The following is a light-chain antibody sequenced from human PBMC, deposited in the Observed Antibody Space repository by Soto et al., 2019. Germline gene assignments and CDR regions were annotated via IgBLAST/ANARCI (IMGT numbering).Light chain of an antibody. CDR1: QSVFYSPKNKDY. CDR3: QQYYSVPWT. CDR2: WAS. Sequence: DIVMTQSPDSLAESLGERATINCTSSQSVFYSPKNKDYLAWFQQKAGQPPKLLIYWASTRASGVPDRFSGSGSGTDFTLTISSLHSEDVAVYYCQQYYSVPWTFGHGTKVDI. V-gene: IGKV4-1*01. J-gene: IGKJ1*01.